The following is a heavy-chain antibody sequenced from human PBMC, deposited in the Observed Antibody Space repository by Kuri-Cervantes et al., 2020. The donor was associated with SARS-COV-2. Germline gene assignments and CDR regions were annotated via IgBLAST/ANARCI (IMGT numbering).Heavy chain of an antibody. J-gene: IGHJ4*02. V-gene: IGHV3-49*04. D-gene: IGHD3-3*01. CDR1: GFTFGDYA. Sequence: GGSLRLSCTASGFTFGDYAMSWVRQAPGKGLEWVGFIRSKAYGGTTENAASVKGRFTISRDDSKSIAYLQMNSLKTEDTAVYYCTRDDFWSGYFVYWGQGTLVTVSS. CDR2: IRSKAYGGTT. CDR3: TRDDFWSGYFVY.